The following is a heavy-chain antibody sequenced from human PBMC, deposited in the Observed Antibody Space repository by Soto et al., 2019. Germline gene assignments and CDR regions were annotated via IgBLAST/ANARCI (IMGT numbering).Heavy chain of an antibody. J-gene: IGHJ4*02. CDR2: IYYGGST. Sequence: SETLSLTCTVSGGSFSSSSYYWGWIRQPPGKGLEWIGRIYYGGSTSYNPSLRSRVTISVDTPKNQLSLKLRSVTAADTAVYYCARYEVATMFDYWGQGTLVTVSS. CDR3: ARYEVATMFDY. V-gene: IGHV4-39*01. D-gene: IGHD5-12*01. CDR1: GGSFSSSSYY.